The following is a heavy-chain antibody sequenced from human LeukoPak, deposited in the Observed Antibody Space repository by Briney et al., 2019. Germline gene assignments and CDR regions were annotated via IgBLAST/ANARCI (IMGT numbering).Heavy chain of an antibody. D-gene: IGHD6-19*01. J-gene: IGHJ4*02. Sequence: SETLSLTCTVSGGSISSSSYYWGWIRQPPGKGLEWIGSIYYSGSTYYNPSLKSRVTISVDTSKNQFSLKLSSVTAADTAVYYCARVYHGHPRIAVAHGRQYYFDYWGQGTLVTVSS. V-gene: IGHV4-39*07. CDR2: IYYSGST. CDR1: GGSISSSSYY. CDR3: ARVYHGHPRIAVAHGRQYYFDY.